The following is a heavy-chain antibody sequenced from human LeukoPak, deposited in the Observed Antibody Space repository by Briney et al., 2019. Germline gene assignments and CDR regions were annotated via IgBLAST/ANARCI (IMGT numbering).Heavy chain of an antibody. J-gene: IGHJ6*02. CDR2: INPNSGGT. D-gene: IGHD3-10*01. CDR3: ARTRITMVRGVMETGMDV. CDR1: GYTFTGYY. V-gene: IGHV1-2*04. Sequence: GASVKVSCKASGYTFTGYYMHWVRQAPGQGLEWMGWINPNSGGTNYAQKFQGWVTMTRDTSISTAYMELSRLRSDDTAVYYCARTRITMVRGVMETGMDVWGQGTTVTVSS.